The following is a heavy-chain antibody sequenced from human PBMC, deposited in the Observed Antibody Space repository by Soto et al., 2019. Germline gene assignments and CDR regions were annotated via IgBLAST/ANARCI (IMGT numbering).Heavy chain of an antibody. CDR1: GGSISSYY. CDR2: INHSGST. CDR3: ARVVRALLWFGELLYYPKVGYGMDV. Sequence: PSETLSLTCTVSGGSISSYYWSWIRQPPGKGLEWIGEINHSGSTNYNPSLKSRVTISVDTSKNQFSPKLSSVTAADTAVYYCARVVRALLWFGELLYYPKVGYGMDVWGQGTTVTVSS. D-gene: IGHD3-10*01. J-gene: IGHJ6*02. V-gene: IGHV4-34*01.